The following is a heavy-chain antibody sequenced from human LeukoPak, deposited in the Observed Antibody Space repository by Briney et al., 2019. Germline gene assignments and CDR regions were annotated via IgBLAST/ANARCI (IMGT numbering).Heavy chain of an antibody. CDR2: IYHSGST. CDR3: ASEITIFGVVNYFDY. CDR1: GGSISSSNW. V-gene: IGHV4-4*02. Sequence: SETLSLICAVSGGSISSSNWWGWVRQPPGKGLEGIGEIYHSGSTNYNPSLKSRVTISVDKSKNQFSLKLSSVTAADTAVYYCASEITIFGVVNYFDYWGQGTLVTVSS. D-gene: IGHD3-3*01. J-gene: IGHJ4*02.